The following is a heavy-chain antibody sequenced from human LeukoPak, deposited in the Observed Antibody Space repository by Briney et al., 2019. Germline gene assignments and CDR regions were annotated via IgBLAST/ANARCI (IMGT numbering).Heavy chain of an antibody. CDR3: ARVLISDYGDHAFDI. CDR2: INAGNGNT. J-gene: IGHJ3*02. Sequence: ASVKVSCKASGYTFTTYAMHWVRQAPGQRLEWMGWINAGNGNTKYSQKFQGRVTITRDTSASTAYMELSSLRSEDTAVYYCARVLISDYGDHAFDIWGQGSMVTVSS. CDR1: GYTFTTYA. D-gene: IGHD4-17*01. V-gene: IGHV1-3*01.